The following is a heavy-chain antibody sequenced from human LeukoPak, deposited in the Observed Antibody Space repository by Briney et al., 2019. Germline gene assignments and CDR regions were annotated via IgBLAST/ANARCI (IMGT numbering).Heavy chain of an antibody. CDR2: IIPIFGTA. Sequence: ASVKVSCKASGGTFSSYAISWVRQAPGQGLEWMGGIIPIFGTANYAQKFQGRVTITTDESTSTAYMELSSLRSEDTAVYYCARVPANYYDSSGYNNMDVRGKGTTVTVSS. CDR3: ARVPANYYDSSGYNNMDV. V-gene: IGHV1-69*05. CDR1: GGTFSSYA. J-gene: IGHJ6*03. D-gene: IGHD3-22*01.